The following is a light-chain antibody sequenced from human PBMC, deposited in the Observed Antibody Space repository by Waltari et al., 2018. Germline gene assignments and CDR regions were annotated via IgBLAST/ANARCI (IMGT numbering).Light chain of an antibody. Sequence: QSLRQRNGNQCVEWHQQTAGQSAQLLIYLGSKGASGVPDRCSGSGSGTDFTPRISRVEAEDAGVYYCMQSLQTLWTFGQGTKVEIK. V-gene: IGKV2-28*01. J-gene: IGKJ1*01. CDR1: QSLRQRNGNQC. CDR2: LGS. CDR3: MQSLQTLWT.